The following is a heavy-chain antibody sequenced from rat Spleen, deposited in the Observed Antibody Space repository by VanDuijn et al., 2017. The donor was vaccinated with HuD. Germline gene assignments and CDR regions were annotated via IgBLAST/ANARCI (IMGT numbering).Heavy chain of an antibody. CDR3: GRHAYYDGYYHWYFDL. V-gene: IGHV5-29*01. J-gene: IGHJ1*01. CDR2: ISYDGSDT. Sequence: EVQLVESGGGLVQPGGSLKLSCAASGFTFSNYYMAWVRQAPTKGLDWVATISYDGSDTFYRDSVQGRFTISRENAKSTLYLQMDSLRSEDTATYYCGRHAYYDGYYHWYFDLWGPGTMVTVSS. D-gene: IGHD1-12*03. CDR1: GFTFSNYY.